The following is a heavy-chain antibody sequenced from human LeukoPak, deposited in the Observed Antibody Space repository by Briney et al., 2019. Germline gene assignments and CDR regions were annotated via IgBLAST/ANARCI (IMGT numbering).Heavy chain of an antibody. CDR1: GGSVTTYY. V-gene: IGHV4-59*08. Sequence: PSETLSLTCTVSGGSVTTYYWSWIRQPPGKGLEWIGSIYVNGTTRYYPSLKSRVTMSVDTSKNQFSLDLRSVTAADTAVYYCARQGAGITNWFDPWGQGTLVTVSS. CDR3: ARQGAGITNWFDP. D-gene: IGHD1-14*01. CDR2: IYVNGTT. J-gene: IGHJ5*02.